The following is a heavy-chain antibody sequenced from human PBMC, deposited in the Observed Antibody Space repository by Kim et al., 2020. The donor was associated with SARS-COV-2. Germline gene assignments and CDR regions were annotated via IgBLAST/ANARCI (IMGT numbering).Heavy chain of an antibody. Sequence: GGSLRLSCAASGFTFSNYDMSWVRQSPGKGLEWVSIIYSGGSSTYYVESVKGRFTISRDNSKNTLYLQMNSLRAEDTAVYYCAKDFSTSGSYYKGGFDYWGQGTLVTVSS. J-gene: IGHJ4*02. V-gene: IGHV3-23*03. D-gene: IGHD1-26*01. CDR1: GFTFSNYD. CDR2: IYSGGSST. CDR3: AKDFSTSGSYYKGGFDY.